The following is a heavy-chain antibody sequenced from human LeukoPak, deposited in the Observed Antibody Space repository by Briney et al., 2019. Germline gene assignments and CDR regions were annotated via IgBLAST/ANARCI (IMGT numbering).Heavy chain of an antibody. CDR3: ASVVKRRDYYYYYMDV. V-gene: IGHV1-2*02. CDR1: GYTFTGYY. CDR2: INPNSGGT. D-gene: IGHD2-21*01. Sequence: ASVTVSCKASGYTFTGYYMHWVRQAPGQGLEWMGWINPNSGGTNYAQKFQGRVTMTRDTSISTAYMELSRLRSDDTAVYYCASVVKRRDYYYYYMDVWGKGTTVTVSS. J-gene: IGHJ6*03.